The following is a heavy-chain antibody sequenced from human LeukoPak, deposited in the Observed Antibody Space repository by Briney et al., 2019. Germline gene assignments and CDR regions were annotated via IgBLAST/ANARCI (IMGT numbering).Heavy chain of an antibody. Sequence: ASVKVSCKASGYTFTDYYIHWVRQAPGQGLEWMAWINPNSGGTNYAQKFQDRVTMTRGTSISTAYMELSGLRSDDTAVYFCATSDAYFRFDYWGQGTLVTVSS. D-gene: IGHD3-16*01. V-gene: IGHV1-2*02. CDR1: GYTFTDYY. J-gene: IGHJ4*02. CDR3: ATSDAYFRFDY. CDR2: INPNSGGT.